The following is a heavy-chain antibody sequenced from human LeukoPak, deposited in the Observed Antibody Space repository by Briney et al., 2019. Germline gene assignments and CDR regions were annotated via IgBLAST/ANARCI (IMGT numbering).Heavy chain of an antibody. CDR1: GYTFTSYG. D-gene: IGHD3-22*01. V-gene: IGHV1-18*01. CDR2: ISAYNGNT. J-gene: IGHJ4*02. CDR3: ARDHYDSSGYYPKFDY. Sequence: GASVKVSCKASGYTFTSYGISWVRQAPGQGPEWMGWISAYNGNTNYAQKLQGRVTMTTDTSTSTAYMELRSLRSDDTAVYYCARDHYDSSGYYPKFDYWGQGTLVTVSS.